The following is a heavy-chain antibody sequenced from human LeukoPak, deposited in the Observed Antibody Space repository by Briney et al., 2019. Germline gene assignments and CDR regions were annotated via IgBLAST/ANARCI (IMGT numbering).Heavy chain of an antibody. CDR2: INPNSGGT. V-gene: IGHV1-2*02. Sequence: ASVKVSCKASGYTFTGYYMHWVRQAPGQGLEWMGWINPNSGGTNYAQKFQGRVTMTRDTSISTAYMELSRLRSDDTAVYYCARGLYSSGWYLEYYFDYWGQGTLVTASS. CDR1: GYTFTGYY. CDR3: ARGLYSSGWYLEYYFDY. J-gene: IGHJ4*02. D-gene: IGHD6-19*01.